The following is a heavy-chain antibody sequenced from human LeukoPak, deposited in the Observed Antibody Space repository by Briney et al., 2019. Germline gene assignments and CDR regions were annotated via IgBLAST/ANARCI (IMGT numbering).Heavy chain of an antibody. CDR2: IYTSGST. J-gene: IGHJ4*02. CDR1: GGSISSYY. V-gene: IGHV4-4*07. D-gene: IGHD1-26*01. Sequence: PSETLSLTCTVSGGSISSYYWSWIRQPAGKGLEWIGRIYTSGSTNYNPSLKSRVTMSVDTSKNQFSLKLSSVTAADTAVYYCARDRSMYSGSYRSFDYWGQGTLVTVSS. CDR3: ARDRSMYSGSYRSFDY.